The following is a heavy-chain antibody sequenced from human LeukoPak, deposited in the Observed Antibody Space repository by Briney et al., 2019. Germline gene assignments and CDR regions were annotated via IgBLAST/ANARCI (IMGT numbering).Heavy chain of an antibody. Sequence: SETLSLTCTVSGGSISSGSYYWSWIRQPAGKGLEWIGRIYTSGSTNYNPSLKSRVTISVDTSKNQFSLKLSSVTAADTAVYYCARVSAYPDWGQGTLVTVSS. CDR2: IYTSGST. D-gene: IGHD3-16*01. CDR1: GGSISSGSYY. J-gene: IGHJ4*02. V-gene: IGHV4-61*02. CDR3: ARVSAYPD.